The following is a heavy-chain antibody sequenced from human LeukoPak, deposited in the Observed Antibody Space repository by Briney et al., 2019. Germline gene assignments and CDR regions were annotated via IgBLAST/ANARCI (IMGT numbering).Heavy chain of an antibody. CDR1: RFTLSSES. CDR3: ASGYYYNFDY. CDR2: NSSRSSTI. Sequence: PGGSLSLSRAVSRFTLSSESMIWVRQAPGQGLVCVSYNSSRSSTIYYADSVKGRFTISRDNAKNSLYLQMNSLRDEDTAVYYCASGYYYNFDYWGQGTLVTVSS. J-gene: IGHJ4*02. V-gene: IGHV3-48*02. D-gene: IGHD3-22*01.